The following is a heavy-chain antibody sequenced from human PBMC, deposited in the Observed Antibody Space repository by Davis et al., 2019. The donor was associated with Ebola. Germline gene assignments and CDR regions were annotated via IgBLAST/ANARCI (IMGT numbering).Heavy chain of an antibody. CDR3: ARHVNGDFWYFDL. J-gene: IGHJ2*01. Sequence: GESLKISCAASGFTFSNHAMHWVRQAPGKGLEWVSVIYRDERTYYADSVKGRFTVSRDNSENMLYLQMSTLRAEDTAVYYCARHVNGDFWYFDLWGRGTRVTVSS. V-gene: IGHV3-66*04. CDR1: GFTFSNHA. CDR2: IYRDERT. D-gene: IGHD4-17*01.